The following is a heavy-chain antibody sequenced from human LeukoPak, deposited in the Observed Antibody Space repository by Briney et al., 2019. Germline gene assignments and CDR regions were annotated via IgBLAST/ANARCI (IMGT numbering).Heavy chain of an antibody. J-gene: IGHJ4*02. Sequence: GGSLRLSCAASGFVVSSNYLSWVRQAPGKGLEWVAVISYDGSNKYYADSVKGRFTISRDNSKNTLYLQMNSLRAEDTAVYYCPRGYSGYFDYWGQGTLVTVSS. D-gene: IGHD5-12*01. V-gene: IGHV3-30*03. CDR3: PRGYSGYFDY. CDR2: ISYDGSNK. CDR1: GFVVSSNY.